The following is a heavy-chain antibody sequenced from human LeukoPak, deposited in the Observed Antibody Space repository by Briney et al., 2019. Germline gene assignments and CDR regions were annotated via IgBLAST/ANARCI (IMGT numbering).Heavy chain of an antibody. CDR1: GGSINNYY. Sequence: SETLSLTCTVSGGSINNYYWSWIRQPPGKGLEWIGYIYYSGGTNYNPSLKSRVTISVDMSKNQFSLKLSSVTAADTAVYYCARDYAGSSSWNWFDPWGQGTLVTVSS. CDR2: IYYSGGT. CDR3: ARDYAGSSSWNWFDP. J-gene: IGHJ5*02. D-gene: IGHD6-13*01. V-gene: IGHV4-59*13.